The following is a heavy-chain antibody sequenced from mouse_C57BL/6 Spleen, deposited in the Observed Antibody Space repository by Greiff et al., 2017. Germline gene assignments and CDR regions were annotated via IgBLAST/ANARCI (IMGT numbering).Heavy chain of an antibody. Sequence: QVQLQQPGAELVKPGASVKMSCKASGYTFTSYWITWVKQRPGQGLEWIGDIYPGSGSTNYNEKFKSKATLTVDTSSSTAYMQLSSLTSEDSAVYYCAIYYDYVGLFAYWGQGTLVTVSA. CDR2: IYPGSGST. V-gene: IGHV1-55*01. D-gene: IGHD2-4*01. J-gene: IGHJ3*01. CDR3: AIYYDYVGLFAY. CDR1: GYTFTSYW.